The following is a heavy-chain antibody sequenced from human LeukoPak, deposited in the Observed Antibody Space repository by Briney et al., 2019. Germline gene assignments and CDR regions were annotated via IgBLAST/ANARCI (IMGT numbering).Heavy chain of an antibody. CDR3: AKERGAAAATVYFDY. CDR1: GFTFSTYG. D-gene: IGHD6-13*01. V-gene: IGHV3-30*18. CDR2: ISFHGSNK. J-gene: IGHJ4*02. Sequence: GGSLRLSCTASGFTFSTYGMHWVRQAPGKGLEWVAVISFHGSNKKYADSVEGRFTISRDNSKNTVYLQMNSLRAEDTAVYYCAKERGAAAATVYFDYWGQGTQVTVSS.